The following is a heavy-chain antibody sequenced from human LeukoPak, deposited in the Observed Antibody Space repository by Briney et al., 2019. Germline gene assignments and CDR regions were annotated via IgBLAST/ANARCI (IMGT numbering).Heavy chain of an antibody. Sequence: GGSLRLSCAASGFTFSTYSMNWVRQAPGKGLEWVSAISSSSTYIYYADSVKGRITISRDNSKNTLYLQMNSLRAEDTAVYYCARDQATVTNYYYGMDVWGQGTTVTVSS. CDR2: ISSSSTYI. CDR3: ARDQATVTNYYYGMDV. V-gene: IGHV3-21*01. J-gene: IGHJ6*02. CDR1: GFTFSTYS. D-gene: IGHD4-17*01.